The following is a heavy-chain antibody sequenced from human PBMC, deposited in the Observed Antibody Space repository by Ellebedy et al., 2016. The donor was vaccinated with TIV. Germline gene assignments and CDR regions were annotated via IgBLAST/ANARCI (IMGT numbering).Heavy chain of an antibody. CDR2: ITTGSNTI. CDR1: GFTFSDYY. Sequence: GESLKISXVASGFTFSDYYMSWIRQAPGKGLEWLSYITTGSNTIYYADSVKGRFTISRDNTKNSLYLQMNSLRAEDTAVYYCARDLGTVSFPKAFDVWGPGTFVTVSS. CDR3: ARDLGTVSFPKAFDV. V-gene: IGHV3-11*01. J-gene: IGHJ3*01. D-gene: IGHD7-27*01.